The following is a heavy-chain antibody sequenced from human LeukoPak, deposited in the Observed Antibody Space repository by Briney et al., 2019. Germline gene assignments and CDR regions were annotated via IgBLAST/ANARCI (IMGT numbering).Heavy chain of an antibody. Sequence: ASVKVSCKASGYTFTSYYMHWVRQAPGQGLEWMGWINPNSGGTNYAQKFQGRVTMTRDTSISTAYMELSRLRSDDTAVYYCARADFGFGELFPFDYWGQGTLVTVSS. J-gene: IGHJ4*02. V-gene: IGHV1-2*02. D-gene: IGHD3-10*01. CDR2: INPNSGGT. CDR3: ARADFGFGELFPFDY. CDR1: GYTFTSYY.